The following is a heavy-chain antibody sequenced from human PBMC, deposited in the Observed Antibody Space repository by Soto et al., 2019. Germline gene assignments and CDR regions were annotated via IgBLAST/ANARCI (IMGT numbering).Heavy chain of an antibody. Sequence: PGESLKISCKGSGYSFTSYWIGWVRQMPGKGLEWMGIIYPGDSDTRYSPSFQGQVTISADKSISTAYLQWSSLKASDTAMYYCARLSLLWFGEPHNSGMDVWGQGTTVTVSS. D-gene: IGHD3-10*01. V-gene: IGHV5-51*01. CDR1: GYSFTSYW. CDR2: IYPGDSDT. CDR3: ARLSLLWFGEPHNSGMDV. J-gene: IGHJ6*02.